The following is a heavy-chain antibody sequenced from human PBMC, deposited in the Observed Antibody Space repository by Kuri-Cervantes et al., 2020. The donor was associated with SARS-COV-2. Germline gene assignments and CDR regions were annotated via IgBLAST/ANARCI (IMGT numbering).Heavy chain of an antibody. D-gene: IGHD7-27*01. J-gene: IGHJ5*02. V-gene: IGHV4-61*09. CDR2: IYTSGST. CDR3: AGTEILLGNWFDP. Sequence: SETLSLTCTVSGGSISSGSYYWSWIRQPARKGLEWIGYIYTSGSTNYNPSLKSRVTISVDTSKNQFSLKLSSVTAADTAVYYCAGTEILLGNWFDPWGQGTLVTVSS. CDR1: GGSISSGSYY.